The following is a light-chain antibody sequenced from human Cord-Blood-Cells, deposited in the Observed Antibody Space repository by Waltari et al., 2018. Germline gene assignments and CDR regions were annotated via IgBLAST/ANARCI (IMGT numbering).Light chain of an antibody. Sequence: DIQMTQSPYSLSESVGDRVTITCRAIQSISSYLNGYQQKPGKAPKLLIYAASSLQSGVPSRFSGSGSGTDFTLTISSLQPEDFATYYCQQSYSTPYTFGQGTKLEIK. CDR2: AAS. V-gene: IGKV1-39*01. J-gene: IGKJ2*01. CDR3: QQSYSTPYT. CDR1: QSISSY.